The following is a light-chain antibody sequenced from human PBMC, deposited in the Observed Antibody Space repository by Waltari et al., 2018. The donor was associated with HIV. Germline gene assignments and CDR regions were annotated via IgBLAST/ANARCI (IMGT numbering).Light chain of an antibody. V-gene: IGLV2-8*01. CDR3: SSYAANNDIL. CDR1: SSDIGGYRF. CDR2: EVS. Sequence: QSALTQPPSASGSPGQSVTISCTGSSSDIGGYRFVSWYQQHPGKAPKLMIYEVSKRPSGVPERFSGSKSGNTASLTVSGLQAEDEADYFCSSYAANNDILFGGGTKLTVL. J-gene: IGLJ3*02.